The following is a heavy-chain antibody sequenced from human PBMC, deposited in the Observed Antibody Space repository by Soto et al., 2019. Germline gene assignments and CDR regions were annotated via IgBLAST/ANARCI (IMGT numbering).Heavy chain of an antibody. D-gene: IGHD3-10*01. CDR1: GYTFTGYY. V-gene: IGHV1-2*02. Sequence: ASVKVSCKASGYTFTGYYMHWVRQAPGQGLEWMGWINPNSGGTNYAQKFQGRVTMTRDTSISTAYMELRSLRSDDTAVYYCARGAYYYGSGSYYLRYYGMDVWGQGTTVTVSS. CDR3: ARGAYYYGSGSYYLRYYGMDV. J-gene: IGHJ6*02. CDR2: INPNSGGT.